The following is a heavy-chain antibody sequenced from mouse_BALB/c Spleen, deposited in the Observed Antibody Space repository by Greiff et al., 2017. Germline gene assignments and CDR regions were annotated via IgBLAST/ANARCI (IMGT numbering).Heavy chain of an antibody. CDR1: GFNIKDTY. V-gene: IGHV14-3*02. D-gene: IGHD6-5*01. CDR3: ARQSYDYVAMDY. J-gene: IGHJ4*01. Sequence: EVMLVESGAELVKPGASVKLSCTASGFNIKDTYMHWVKQRPEQGLEWIGRIDPANGNTKYDPKFQGKATITADTSSNTAYLQLSSLTSEDTAVYYCARQSYDYVAMDYWGQGTSVTVSS. CDR2: IDPANGNT.